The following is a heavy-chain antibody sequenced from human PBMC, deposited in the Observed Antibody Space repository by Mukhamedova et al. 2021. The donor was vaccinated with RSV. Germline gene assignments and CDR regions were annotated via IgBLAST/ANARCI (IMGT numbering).Heavy chain of an antibody. D-gene: IGHD6-13*01. V-gene: IGHV5-51*01. CDR2: IYFGGSDT. J-gene: IGHJ4*02. Sequence: GFIYFGGSDTRYSPSFQGQVTISADKSINTAYLQWSSLRASDTAMYYCATGPHGASSWATWGQGTLLTVSS. CDR3: ATGPHGASSWAT.